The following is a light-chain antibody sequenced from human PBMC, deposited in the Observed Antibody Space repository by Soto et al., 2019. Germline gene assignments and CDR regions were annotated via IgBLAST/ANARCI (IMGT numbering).Light chain of an antibody. CDR3: QQRSNWPPVT. Sequence: EIVLTQSPATLSLSPGERATLSCRASQSVSSYLAWYQQKPGQAPRLLIYDASNRASGIPARFSGSGSGTDFTLTISSPEPEDFAVYYCQQRSNWPPVTSGQGTRLEIK. CDR2: DAS. J-gene: IGKJ5*01. V-gene: IGKV3-11*01. CDR1: QSVSSY.